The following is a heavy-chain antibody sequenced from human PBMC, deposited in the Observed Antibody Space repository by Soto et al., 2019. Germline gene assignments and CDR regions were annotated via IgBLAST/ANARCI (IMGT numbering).Heavy chain of an antibody. D-gene: IGHD3-3*01. V-gene: IGHV3-48*02. CDR2: ISYDSDTI. J-gene: IGHJ6*02. CDR1: GFTFGTYS. Sequence: GGSLRLSCAGSGFTFGTYSMNWVRQAAGKGLEWIAYISYDSDTIQYADSVKGRFTISRDNAKNSLYPQMNSLRDEDTAVYYCARLYYDYVWGQGTTVTVSS. CDR3: ARLYYDYV.